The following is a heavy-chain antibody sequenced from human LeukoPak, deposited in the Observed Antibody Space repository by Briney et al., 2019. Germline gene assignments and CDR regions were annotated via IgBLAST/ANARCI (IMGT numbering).Heavy chain of an antibody. CDR1: GGTFSSYA. Sequence: AVKVSCKASGGTFSSYAISWVRQAPGQGLEWMGGTIPIFGTANYAQKFQGRVTITADESTSTAYMELSSLRSEDTAVYYCAREPDSSGWYYYDYYYGMDVWGQGTTVTVSS. J-gene: IGHJ6*02. D-gene: IGHD6-19*01. CDR3: AREPDSSGWYYYDYYYGMDV. CDR2: TIPIFGTA. V-gene: IGHV1-69*01.